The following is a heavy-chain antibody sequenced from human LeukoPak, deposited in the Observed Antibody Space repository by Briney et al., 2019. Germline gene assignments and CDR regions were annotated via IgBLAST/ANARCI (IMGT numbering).Heavy chain of an antibody. V-gene: IGHV3-21*06. CDR2: ITSSRSYI. D-gene: IGHD2-15*01. CDR1: GFTFGDYA. J-gene: IGHJ6*02. CDR3: ARDPTPRYCSGGSCYTHYGMDV. Sequence: PGGTLRLSCTASGFTFGDYAMSWVRQAPGKGLEWVSAITSSRSYIYYAESVKGRFTISRDNAKNSVYLQMNSLRAEDTAVYYCARDPTPRYCSGGSCYTHYGMDVWGQGTTVRVSS.